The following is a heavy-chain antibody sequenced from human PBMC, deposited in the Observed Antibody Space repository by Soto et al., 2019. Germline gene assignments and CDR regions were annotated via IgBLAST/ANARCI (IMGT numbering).Heavy chain of an antibody. CDR2: INHSGST. V-gene: IGHV4-34*01. Sequence: SETLSLTCAVYGGSFSGYYWSWIRQPPGKGLEWIGEINHSGSTNYNPSLKSRVTISVDTSKNQFSLKLSSVTAADTAVYYCARDTYYDYIWGSYRLYYFDYWGQGTLVTVSS. D-gene: IGHD3-16*02. CDR3: ARDTYYDYIWGSYRLYYFDY. CDR1: GGSFSGYY. J-gene: IGHJ4*02.